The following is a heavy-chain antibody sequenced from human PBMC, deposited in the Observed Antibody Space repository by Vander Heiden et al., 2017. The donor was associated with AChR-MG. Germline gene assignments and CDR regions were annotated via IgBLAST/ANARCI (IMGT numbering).Heavy chain of an antibody. D-gene: IGHD3-3*01. Sequence: EVQVVESGGGLVQPGGSLRLSCVASEFTFISYSMNWVRQAPGKGLEWVSYISSSTSTIYYADSVKGRFTISRDNAKNSLYLQMNSLRAEDTAVYYCARDSDDFWSGYSYFDYWGQGTLVTVSS. J-gene: IGHJ4*02. CDR2: ISSSTSTI. V-gene: IGHV3-48*01. CDR3: ARDSDDFWSGYSYFDY. CDR1: EFTFISYS.